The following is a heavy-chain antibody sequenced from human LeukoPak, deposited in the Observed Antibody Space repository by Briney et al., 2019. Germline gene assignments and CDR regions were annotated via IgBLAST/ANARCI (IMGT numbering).Heavy chain of an antibody. J-gene: IGHJ4*02. D-gene: IGHD6-13*01. Sequence: KPGGSLRLSCAASGFTFSLYSMNWVRQAPGKGLEWVSSLSSSSTYIYYADSVKGRFTISRDSAKNSLYLQMNSLSAEDTAVYYCARDYSSSSLDYWGQGTLVTVSS. V-gene: IGHV3-21*01. CDR3: ARDYSSSSLDY. CDR2: LSSSSTYI. CDR1: GFTFSLYS.